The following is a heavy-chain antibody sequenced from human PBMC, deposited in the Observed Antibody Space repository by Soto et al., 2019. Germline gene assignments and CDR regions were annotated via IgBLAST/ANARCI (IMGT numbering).Heavy chain of an antibody. CDR3: ARDRIAARRRGESEDFDY. CDR2: ISSSSSYI. J-gene: IGHJ4*02. V-gene: IGHV3-21*01. Sequence: GGSLRLSCAASGFTFSSYSMNWVRQAPGKGLEWVSSISSSSSYIYYADSVKGRFTISRDNAKNSLYLKMTSLRAEDTAVYYCARDRIAARRRGESEDFDYWGQGTLVTVSS. D-gene: IGHD6-6*01. CDR1: GFTFSSYS.